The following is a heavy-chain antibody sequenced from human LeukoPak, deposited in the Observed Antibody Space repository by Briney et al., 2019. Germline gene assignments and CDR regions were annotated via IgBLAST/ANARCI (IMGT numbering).Heavy chain of an antibody. Sequence: PGRSLRLSCAASGFTFSSYGMHWVRQAPGKGLEWVSVIYSGGSTYYADSVKGRFTISRDNSKNTLYLQMNSLRAEDTAVYYCAMTTVAGTFDYWGQGTLVTVSS. CDR2: IYSGGST. J-gene: IGHJ4*02. D-gene: IGHD6-19*01. CDR1: GFTFSSYG. CDR3: AMTTVAGTFDY. V-gene: IGHV3-53*01.